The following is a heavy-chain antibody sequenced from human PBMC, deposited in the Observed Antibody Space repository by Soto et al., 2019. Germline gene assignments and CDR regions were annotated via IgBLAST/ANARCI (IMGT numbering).Heavy chain of an antibody. CDR2: IYYSGST. J-gene: IGHJ4*02. CDR3: ARRYGYCFDY. V-gene: IGHV4-59*08. CDR1: DGSISSYS. Sequence: SETLSLTCTVSDGSISSYSWSWIRQPPGKGLEWIGYIYYSGSTNYNPSLKSRVTISVDTSKNQLSLKLSSVTAADTAVYYCARRYGYCFDYWGQGTLVTVSS. D-gene: IGHD4-17*01.